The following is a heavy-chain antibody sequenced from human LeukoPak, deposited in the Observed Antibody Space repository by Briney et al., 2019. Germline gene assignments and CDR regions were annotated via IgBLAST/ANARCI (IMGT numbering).Heavy chain of an antibody. CDR2: IRSKAYSGTA. J-gene: IGHJ4*02. CDR3: TRLRGYCSSTSCYLSHDY. D-gene: IGHD2-2*01. CDR1: GFTFGDYA. V-gene: IGHV3-49*04. Sequence: GGSLRLSCTASGFTFGDYAMSWVRQAPGKGLEWVGFIRSKAYSGTAEYAASVKGRFTISRDDSKSIAYLQMNSLKTEDTAVYYCTRLRGYCSSTSCYLSHDYWGQGTLVTVSS.